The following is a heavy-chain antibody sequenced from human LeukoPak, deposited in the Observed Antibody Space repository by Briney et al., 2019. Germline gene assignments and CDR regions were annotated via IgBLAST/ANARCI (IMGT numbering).Heavy chain of an antibody. Sequence: PGGSLRLSCAASGFTFSGSAMHWVRQASGKGLEWVGRIRSKANSYATAYAASVKGRFTISRDDSKNTAYLQMNSLKTEDTAVYYCTRPGYSSSSGDYRGQGTLVTVSS. CDR2: IRSKANSYAT. CDR3: TRPGYSSSSGDY. J-gene: IGHJ4*02. CDR1: GFTFSGSA. V-gene: IGHV3-73*01. D-gene: IGHD6-6*01.